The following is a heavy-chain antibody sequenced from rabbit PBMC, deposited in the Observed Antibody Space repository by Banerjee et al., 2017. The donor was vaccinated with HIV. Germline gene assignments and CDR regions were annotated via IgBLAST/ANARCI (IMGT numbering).Heavy chain of an antibody. CDR3: ARDGGSSVYTQYYFNL. Sequence: EESGGDLVKPGASLTLTCKASGFDFSSNEMCWVRQAPGKGPEWIACIDNGDGSTYYANWVNGRFTISRSTSLNTVTLQMTSLTAADTATYFCARDGGSSVYTQYYFNLWGPGTLVTVS. CDR1: GFDFSSNE. V-gene: IGHV1S47*01. CDR2: IDNGDGST. D-gene: IGHD8-1*01. J-gene: IGHJ4*01.